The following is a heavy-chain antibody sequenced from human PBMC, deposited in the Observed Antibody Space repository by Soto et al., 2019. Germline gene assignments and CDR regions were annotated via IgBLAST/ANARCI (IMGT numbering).Heavy chain of an antibody. Sequence: LRLSCGASGFTFSSYSVNWVRQAPGKGLEWVSSISSSSSYICYADSVKSRFTISRDNAKNTLYLQMNSLRAEDTAMYYCARVLYSSGWYETYYFDYWGQGTLVTVSS. D-gene: IGHD6-19*01. CDR2: ISSSSSYI. CDR1: GFTFSSYS. J-gene: IGHJ4*02. CDR3: ARVLYSSGWYETYYFDY. V-gene: IGHV3-21*04.